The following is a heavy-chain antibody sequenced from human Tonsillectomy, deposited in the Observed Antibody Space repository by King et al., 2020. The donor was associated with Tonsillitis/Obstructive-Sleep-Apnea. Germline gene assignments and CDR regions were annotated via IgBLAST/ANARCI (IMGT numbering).Heavy chain of an antibody. Sequence: VQLVESGGGLVQPGGSLRLSCAASGFTLRDYWMTWVRQAPGKGLEWVTNIKQDGSEKHYVDSVKGRFTISRDNAENSLYLQLNSLRVEDTAVYYCGREGAYGIDNWGQGTLVTVSS. CDR1: GFTLRDYW. CDR2: IKQDGSEK. J-gene: IGHJ4*02. D-gene: IGHD2-21*01. V-gene: IGHV3-7*01. CDR3: GREGAYGIDN.